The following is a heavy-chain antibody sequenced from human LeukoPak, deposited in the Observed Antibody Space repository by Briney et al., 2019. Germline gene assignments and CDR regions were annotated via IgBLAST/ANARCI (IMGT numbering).Heavy chain of an antibody. CDR1: GFTFSSYW. CDR3: ARLGLGGVFDI. Sequence: GGSLRLSCAVSGFTFSSYWMHWVRQAPGKGLVWVSRINNDGSTTAYADSVKGRFTISRDNTKNTLYLQMNSLRAEDTAVYYCARLGLGGVFDIWGQGTMVTVSS. V-gene: IGHV3-74*01. D-gene: IGHD2-8*02. CDR2: INNDGSTT. J-gene: IGHJ3*02.